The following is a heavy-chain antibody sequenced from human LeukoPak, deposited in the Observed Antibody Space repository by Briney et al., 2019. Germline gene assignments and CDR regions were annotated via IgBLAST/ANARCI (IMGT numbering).Heavy chain of an antibody. CDR2: ISSSASSM. CDR1: GFTFSDYY. D-gene: IGHD3-10*01. Sequence: PGGSLRLSCAASGFTFSDYYMSWIRQAPGKGLEWVSDISSSASSMYYAESVKGRFTISRDIAKNSLYLQMNSLRAEDTAVYYCARVVGSIWFGEFRFDPWGQGTLVTVSS. V-gene: IGHV3-11*01. J-gene: IGHJ5*02. CDR3: ARVVGSIWFGEFRFDP.